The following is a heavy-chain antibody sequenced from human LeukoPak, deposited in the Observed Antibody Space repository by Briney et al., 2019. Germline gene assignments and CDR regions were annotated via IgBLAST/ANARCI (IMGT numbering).Heavy chain of an antibody. D-gene: IGHD3-22*01. CDR1: GFTFSSYS. Sequence: PGGSLRLSCAASGFTFSSYSMNWVRQAPGKGLEWVSSISSSSSYIYYADSVKGRFTIYRDNAKNSLYLQMNSLRAEDTAVYYCARTPPYDSSGYYYWGQGTLVTVSS. CDR2: ISSSSSYI. V-gene: IGHV3-21*01. J-gene: IGHJ4*02. CDR3: ARTPPYDSSGYYY.